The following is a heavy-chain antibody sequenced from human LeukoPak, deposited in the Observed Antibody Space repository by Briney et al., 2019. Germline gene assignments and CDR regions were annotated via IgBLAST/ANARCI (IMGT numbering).Heavy chain of an antibody. D-gene: IGHD3-10*01. CDR1: GGSISSYY. CDR2: IYTSGST. J-gene: IGHJ6*03. V-gene: IGHV4-4*07. Sequence: SETLSLTCTVSGGSISSYYWSWIRQPAGKGLEWIGRIYTSGSTNYNPSLKSRVTMSVDTSKNQFSLKLSSVTAADTAVYYCAREDGSRSLKGYYYYMDVWGKGTTVTISS. CDR3: AREDGSRSLKGYYYYMDV.